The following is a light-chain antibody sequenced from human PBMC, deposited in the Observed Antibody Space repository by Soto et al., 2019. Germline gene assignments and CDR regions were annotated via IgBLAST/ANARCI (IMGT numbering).Light chain of an antibody. CDR2: DSS. CDR3: QQYDGYSPQT. J-gene: IGKJ1*01. V-gene: IGKV1-5*01. CDR1: QSVRNW. Sequence: DIQMTQSPSTLFASVGDRVTITSRAGQSVRNWLAWYQQKPGRAPQLLIYDSSTLEPGVPSRFRGSGSGTEFTLTINGLQPDDFATYYCQQYDGYSPQTFGQGTKVDIK.